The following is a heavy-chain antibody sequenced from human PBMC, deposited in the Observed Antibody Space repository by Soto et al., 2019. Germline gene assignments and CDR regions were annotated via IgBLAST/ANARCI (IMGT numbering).Heavy chain of an antibody. CDR1: GWSFSGYY. J-gene: IGHJ4*02. V-gene: IGHV4-34*01. D-gene: IGHD7-27*01. CDR2: INHSGST. CDR3: ARGVGLPLGFIDY. Sequence: SEPLSLPCSVYGWSFSGYYWSWIRQPPGKGLEWIGEINHSGSTNYNPSLKSRVTISVDTSKNQFSLKLSSVTAADTAVYYCARGVGLPLGFIDYWGQGTLVTVSS.